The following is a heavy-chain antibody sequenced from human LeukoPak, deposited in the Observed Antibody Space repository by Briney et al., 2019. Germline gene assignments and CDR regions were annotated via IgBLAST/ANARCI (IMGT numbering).Heavy chain of an antibody. D-gene: IGHD3-10*02. CDR2: IYYSGST. J-gene: IGHJ4*02. Sequence: PSETLSLTCTVSGGSLSSYYWSWIRQPPGKGLEWIGYIYYSGSTNYNPSLKSRVTISVDTSKNQFSLKLSSVTAADTAVYYCARSLFEASVDYWGQGTLVTVSS. V-gene: IGHV4-59*01. CDR3: ARSLFEASVDY. CDR1: GGSLSSYY.